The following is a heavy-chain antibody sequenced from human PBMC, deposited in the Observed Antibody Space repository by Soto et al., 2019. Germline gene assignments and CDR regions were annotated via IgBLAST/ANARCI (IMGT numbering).Heavy chain of an antibody. V-gene: IGHV4-34*02. D-gene: IGHD3-10*01. Sequence: HVQLQQSGAGLLKPSETLSLTCAVYGGSFRDYYWNWIRQPPGKGLEWIGEINHSGSSKYNPSLKSRVTISVDTSKNQFSLNLRSVTAADTAVYYCARGAHYYGSGSYSARWGQGTLVTVSS. CDR1: GGSFRDYY. CDR2: INHSGSS. CDR3: ARGAHYYGSGSYSAR. J-gene: IGHJ4*02.